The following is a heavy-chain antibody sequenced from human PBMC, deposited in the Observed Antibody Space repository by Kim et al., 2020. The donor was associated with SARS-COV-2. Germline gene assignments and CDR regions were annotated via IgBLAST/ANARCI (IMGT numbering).Heavy chain of an antibody. CDR1: GGSISSSSYY. Sequence: SETLSLTCTVSGGSISSSSYYWGWIRQPPGKGLEWIGSIYYSGSTYYNPSLKSRVTISVDTSKNQFSLKLSSVTAADTAVYYCARHASLYDYVWGSYRLSWFDPWGQGTLVTVSS. J-gene: IGHJ5*02. V-gene: IGHV4-39*01. D-gene: IGHD3-16*02. CDR3: ARHASLYDYVWGSYRLSWFDP. CDR2: IYYSGST.